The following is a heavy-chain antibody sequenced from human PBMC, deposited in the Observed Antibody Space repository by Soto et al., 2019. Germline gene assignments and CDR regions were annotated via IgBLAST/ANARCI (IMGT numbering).Heavy chain of an antibody. J-gene: IGHJ5*02. CDR3: ARDYYDSSGYYNWFAP. D-gene: IGHD3-22*01. V-gene: IGHV1-69*13. CDR2: IIPIFGTA. CDR1: GGTFSSYA. Sequence: GASVKVSCKASGGTFSSYAISWVRQAPGQGLEWMGGIIPIFGTANYAQKFQGRVTITADESTSTAYMELSSLRSEDTAVCYCARDYYDSSGYYNWFAPWGQGTLVTVSS.